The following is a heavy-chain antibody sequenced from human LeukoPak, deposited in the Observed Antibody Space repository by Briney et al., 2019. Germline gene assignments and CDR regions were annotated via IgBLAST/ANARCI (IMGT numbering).Heavy chain of an antibody. J-gene: IGHJ3*01. V-gene: IGHV5-51*01. Sequence: GESLKISCKVSGYSFTSYCIGWVRQMPGKGLEWMGIIYPGDSGPTYSPSFQGQVTISVDKSINTAYLQWSSLQASDTAMYYCGMSGDRVPLQDDVFDVCGQGRLVTGS. CDR1: GYSFTSYC. D-gene: IGHD1-1*01. CDR3: GMSGDRVPLQDDVFDV. CDR2: IYPGDSGP.